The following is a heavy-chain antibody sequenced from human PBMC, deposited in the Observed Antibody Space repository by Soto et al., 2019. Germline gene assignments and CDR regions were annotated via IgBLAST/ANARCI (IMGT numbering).Heavy chain of an antibody. J-gene: IGHJ4*02. V-gene: IGHV3-73*01. CDR1: GFRFSGSD. D-gene: IGHD2-15*01. CDR3: TRRDCSDGNCYSDFDY. CDR2: IKTKAESYAT. Sequence: EVHLVESGGGLVQPGGSLKLSCAASGFRFSGSDMHWVRQASGEGLEWVGRIKTKAESYATALAASVKGRFSISRDDTKNTAYLEMNSLTTEDTAVYYCTRRDCSDGNCYSDFDYWGQGALVTVSS.